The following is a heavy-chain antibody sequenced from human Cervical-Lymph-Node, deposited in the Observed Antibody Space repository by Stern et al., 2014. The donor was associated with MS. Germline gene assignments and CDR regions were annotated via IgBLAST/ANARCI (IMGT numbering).Heavy chain of an antibody. CDR3: TRHQGGIAAF. D-gene: IGHD6-13*01. V-gene: IGHV1-69*01. J-gene: IGHJ4*02. CDR2: ITPLLGTT. Sequence: QVQLVQSGAEVMQPGSSMKVSCKVSGGTFNTFDISWVRQTPGQGLEWLGGITPLLGTTNYARNFQGRVAISADESATTAYMEMSNLTSEDTALYYCTRHQGGIAAFWGQGTLVTVSS. CDR1: GGTFNTFD.